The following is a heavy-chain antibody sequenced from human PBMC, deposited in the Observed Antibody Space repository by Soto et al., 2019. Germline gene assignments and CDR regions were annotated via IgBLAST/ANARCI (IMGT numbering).Heavy chain of an antibody. Sequence: EVQLVESEGGLVQPGGSLRLSCVASGFTFGDYWMSWVRQAPGKGLDWVANIKQDGSEKYYVDSVKGRFAVSRDNAQNSLYLQMNSLRAEDTAMYYCATVTCLAYCGADCYSLYYYAMDVWGQGTTVTVSS. CDR2: IKQDGSEK. J-gene: IGHJ6*02. V-gene: IGHV3-7*05. CDR3: ATVTCLAYCGADCYSLYYYAMDV. CDR1: GFTFGDYW. D-gene: IGHD2-21*02.